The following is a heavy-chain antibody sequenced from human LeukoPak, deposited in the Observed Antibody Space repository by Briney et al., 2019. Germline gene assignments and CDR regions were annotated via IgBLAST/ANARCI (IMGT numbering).Heavy chain of an antibody. J-gene: IGHJ4*02. V-gene: IGHV3-11*04. D-gene: IGHD2-2*01. Sequence: GGSLRLSCAASGFTFSDYYMSWILQAPGKGLEWLSYISSDGTTIQYADSVKGRFTISRDNAKNSLYLQMNSLRAEDTAVYYCAMRGDILVIPATYMFDYWGQGTLVTVSS. CDR3: AMRGDILVIPATYMFDY. CDR2: ISSDGTTI. CDR1: GFTFSDYY.